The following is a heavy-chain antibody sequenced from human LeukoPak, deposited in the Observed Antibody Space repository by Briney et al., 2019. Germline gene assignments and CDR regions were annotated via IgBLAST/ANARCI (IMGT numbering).Heavy chain of an antibody. V-gene: IGHV1-46*01. CDR3: ARVELNYGMDV. D-gene: IGHD1-7*01. CDR2: INPSGGST. Sequence: ASVKVSCKASGYTFTSYSMRWVRQAPGQGLEWMGIINPSGGSTSYAQKFQGRVTMTRATSTSTVYMELSSLRSEDTAVYYCARVELNYGMDVWGQGTTVTVSS. CDR1: GYTFTSYS. J-gene: IGHJ6*02.